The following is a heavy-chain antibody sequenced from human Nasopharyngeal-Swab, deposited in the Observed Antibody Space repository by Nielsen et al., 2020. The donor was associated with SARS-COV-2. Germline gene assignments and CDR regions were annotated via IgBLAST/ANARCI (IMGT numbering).Heavy chain of an antibody. D-gene: IGHD3-9*01. J-gene: IGHJ5*02. CDR3: ARDRNVLRYFDWLGWFDP. Sequence: ASVEAPSKASGYTFTSYAMHWERQAPGQRLEWMGWINAGNGNTKYSQKFQGRVTITRDTSASTAYMELSSLRSEDTAVYYCARDRNVLRYFDWLGWFDPWGQGTLVTVSS. CDR1: GYTFTSYA. V-gene: IGHV1-3*01. CDR2: INAGNGNT.